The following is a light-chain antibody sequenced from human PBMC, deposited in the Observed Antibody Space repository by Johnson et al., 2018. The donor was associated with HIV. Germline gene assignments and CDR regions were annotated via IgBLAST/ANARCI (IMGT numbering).Light chain of an antibody. CDR1: SSNIGNNY. CDR2: DND. CDR3: GTWDSSLSAV. V-gene: IGLV1-51*01. J-gene: IGLJ1*01. Sequence: QSVLTQPPSVSAAPGQKVTISCSGSSSNIGNNYVSWYQQLPGTAPKLLIYDNDKRPLGIPDRFSGSKSGTSATLGITGLQTGDEADYYCGTWDSSLSAVFGTGTKVTVL.